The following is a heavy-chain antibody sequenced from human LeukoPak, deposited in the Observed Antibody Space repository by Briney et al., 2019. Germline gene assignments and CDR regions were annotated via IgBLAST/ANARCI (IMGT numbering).Heavy chain of an antibody. D-gene: IGHD3-9*01. CDR1: GGSFSGYY. J-gene: IGHJ3*02. CDR2: INHSGST. Sequence: SETLSLTCAVYGGSFSGYYWSWIRQPPGKGLEWIGEINHSGSTNYNPSLKSRVTISVDTSKNQFSLKLSSVTAADTAVYYCARHTPRKLRYFDSYDAFDIWGQGTMVTVSS. V-gene: IGHV4-34*01. CDR3: ARHTPRKLRYFDSYDAFDI.